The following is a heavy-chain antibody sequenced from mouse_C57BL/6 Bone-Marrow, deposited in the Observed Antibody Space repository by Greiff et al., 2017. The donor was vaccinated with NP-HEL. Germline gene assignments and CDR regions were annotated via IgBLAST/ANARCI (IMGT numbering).Heavy chain of an antibody. D-gene: IGHD1-1*01. CDR3: ATSYYYGSSYSDY. CDR2: IHPKSGST. CDR1: GYTFTSYW. Sequence: QVQLQQPGAELVKPGASVKLPCKASGYTFTSYWMHWVKQRPGQGLEWIGMIHPKSGSTNYNEKFKSKATLTVDKSYSTAYMQLSSLTSEDSAVYYCATSYYYGSSYSDYWGQGTTLTVSS. J-gene: IGHJ2*01. V-gene: IGHV1-64*01.